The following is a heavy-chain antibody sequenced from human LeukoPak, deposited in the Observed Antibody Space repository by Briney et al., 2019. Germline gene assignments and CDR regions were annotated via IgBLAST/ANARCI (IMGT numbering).Heavy chain of an antibody. J-gene: IGHJ4*02. D-gene: IGHD3-9*01. CDR2: ISYDGSNK. V-gene: IGHV3-30*04. CDR3: ARDGYPRGFDWPTPFDY. Sequence: PGRSLRLSCAASGFTFSSYAVHWVRQAPGKGLEWVAVISYDGSNKYYADSVKGRFTISRDNSKNTLYLQMNSLRAEDTAVYYCARDGYPRGFDWPTPFDYWGQGTLVTVSS. CDR1: GFTFSSYA.